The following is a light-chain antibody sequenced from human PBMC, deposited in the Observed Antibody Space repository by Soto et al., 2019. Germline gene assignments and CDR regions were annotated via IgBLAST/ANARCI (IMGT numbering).Light chain of an antibody. Sequence: EIVMTQSPATLSVSPGERATLSCRASQSVSSNLAWYQQKFGQAPRLLIYGASTRATGIPARFSGSGSGTEFTLTINSLQSEDFAVYYCQQYNNWPPYTFAQGTKLEIK. J-gene: IGKJ2*01. V-gene: IGKV3-15*01. CDR2: GAS. CDR3: QQYNNWPPYT. CDR1: QSVSSN.